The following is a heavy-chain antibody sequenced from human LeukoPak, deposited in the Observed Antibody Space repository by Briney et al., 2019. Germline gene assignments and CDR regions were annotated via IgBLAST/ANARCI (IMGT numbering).Heavy chain of an antibody. CDR2: MNPNSGNT. D-gene: IGHD3-22*01. CDR1: GYTFTSYD. J-gene: IGHJ4*02. Sequence: ASVKVSCKASGYTFTSYDINWVRQATGQGLEWLGWMNPNSGNTGYAQKFQGRVTMTRNTSISTAYMELSSLRSEDTAVYYCARGSLPSDYYDSSGYPDYWGQGTPVTVSS. V-gene: IGHV1-8*01. CDR3: ARGSLPSDYYDSSGYPDY.